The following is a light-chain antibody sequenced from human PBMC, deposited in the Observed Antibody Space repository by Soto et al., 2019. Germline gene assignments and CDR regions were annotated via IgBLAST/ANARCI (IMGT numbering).Light chain of an antibody. CDR3: QQYNSYPVT. CDR1: QSISSW. CDR2: KAS. J-gene: IGKJ3*01. V-gene: IGKV1-5*03. Sequence: DIQMTQSPSTLSASLGDRVTMTCLASQSISSWLAWYQQKPGKAPKLLIYKASSLESGVPSRFSGSGSGTEFTLAISSLQPDDFASYYCQQYNSYPVTFGPGTKVDIK.